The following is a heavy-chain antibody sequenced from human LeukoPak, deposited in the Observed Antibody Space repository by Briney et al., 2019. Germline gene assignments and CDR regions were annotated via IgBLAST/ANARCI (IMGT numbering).Heavy chain of an antibody. D-gene: IGHD1-26*01. J-gene: IGHJ4*02. CDR3: AKDVGKWESLHFFDY. Sequence: GGSLRLSCLTSGFTLSTNAMSWVRQAPGKGLEWISGISGSGASTYYADSVKGRFTISGDDSRNTLYLQMNSLRGDDTAVYYCAKDVGKWESLHFFDYWGQGTLVTVSS. V-gene: IGHV3-23*01. CDR1: GFTLSTNA. CDR2: ISGSGAST.